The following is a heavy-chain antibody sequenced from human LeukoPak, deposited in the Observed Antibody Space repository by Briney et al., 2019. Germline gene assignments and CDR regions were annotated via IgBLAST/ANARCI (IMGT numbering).Heavy chain of an antibody. CDR2: MYTGGSS. V-gene: IGHV4-61*02. J-gene: IGHJ6*03. CDR1: GDSISSGSYY. D-gene: IGHD6-6*01. Sequence: SQTLSLTCTVSGDSISSGSYYWSWIRQPAGKGLEWIGRMYTGGSSNYNPSLKSRVTISVDTSKNQFSLKLNSVTAADTAVYYCARGASSSSAIGYYYYYMDVWGKGTTVTVSS. CDR3: ARGASSSSAIGYYYYYMDV.